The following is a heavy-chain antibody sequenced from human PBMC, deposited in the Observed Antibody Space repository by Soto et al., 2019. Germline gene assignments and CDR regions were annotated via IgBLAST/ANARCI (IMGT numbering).Heavy chain of an antibody. D-gene: IGHD4-17*01. CDR2: ISYDGNNK. CDR3: ARGPSYSDSYFDQ. CDR1: EFTFSNYA. Sequence: PAGSLRLSCAASEFTFSNYAMHWVRQAPGKGLPWLAVISYDGNNKYYADSVEGRFTTSRDNSKNTVYLQMNSLRLEDTAVYYCARGPSYSDSYFDQWGQGTLVTVSS. V-gene: IGHV3-30*03. J-gene: IGHJ4*02.